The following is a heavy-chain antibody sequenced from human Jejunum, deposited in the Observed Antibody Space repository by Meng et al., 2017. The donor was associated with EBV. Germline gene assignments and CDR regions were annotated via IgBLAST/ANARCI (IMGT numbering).Heavy chain of an antibody. CDR1: GFSLRDHH. CDR3: ARGHLGLDY. CDR2: ISHTGTET. V-gene: IGHV3-11*05. Sequence: QVQLMXSGGGLGRPGGRLRLSCAVSGFSLRDHHMTWIRQAPGKGLEWISYISHTGTETKYADSLKGRFTISKDNAKNSLYLEMNTLGTDDTAVYYCARGHLGLDYGGQGILVTVSS. J-gene: IGHJ4*02. D-gene: IGHD3-3*02.